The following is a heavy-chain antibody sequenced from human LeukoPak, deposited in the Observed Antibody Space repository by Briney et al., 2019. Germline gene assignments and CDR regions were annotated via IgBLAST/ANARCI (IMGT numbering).Heavy chain of an antibody. Sequence: ASVKVSCKASGYTFTSYGISWVRQAPGQGLEWMGWISAYNGNTNYAQKLQGRVTMTTDTSTSTAYMELRSLRSDGTAVYYCASLPYYDSRSPLDYWGQGTLVTVSS. J-gene: IGHJ4*02. D-gene: IGHD3-22*01. CDR3: ASLPYYDSRSPLDY. V-gene: IGHV1-18*01. CDR1: GYTFTSYG. CDR2: ISAYNGNT.